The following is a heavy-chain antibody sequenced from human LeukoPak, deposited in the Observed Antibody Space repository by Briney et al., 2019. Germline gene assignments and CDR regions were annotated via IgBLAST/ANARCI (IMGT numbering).Heavy chain of an antibody. CDR2: IIPIFGTA. CDR3: ARAEYSSSWSGYYYYYMDV. V-gene: IGHV1-69*06. J-gene: IGHJ6*03. CDR1: GGTFSSYA. Sequence: ASVKVSCKASGGTFSSYAISWVRQAPGQGLEWMGGIIPIFGTANYAQKFQGRVTITADKSTSTAYMELSSLRSEDTAVYYCARAEYSSSWSGYYYYYMDVWGKGTTVTVSS. D-gene: IGHD6-13*01.